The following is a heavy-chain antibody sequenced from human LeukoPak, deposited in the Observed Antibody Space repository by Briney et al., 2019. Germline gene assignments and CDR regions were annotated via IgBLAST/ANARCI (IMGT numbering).Heavy chain of an antibody. CDR3: ATTGGRRDGYNWHSYYGVDV. CDR1: GDSISSRTSY. D-gene: IGHD5-12*01. J-gene: IGHJ6*02. Sequence: SETLSLTCTVSGDSISSRTSYWGWIRQPPGKGLEWIGTFYYSGSTYYNPSLESRVTTSVDTSKSQFSLKLSSVTATDTAVYYCATTGGRRDGYNWHSYYGVDVWGHGTTVTVSS. CDR2: FYYSGST. V-gene: IGHV4-39*01.